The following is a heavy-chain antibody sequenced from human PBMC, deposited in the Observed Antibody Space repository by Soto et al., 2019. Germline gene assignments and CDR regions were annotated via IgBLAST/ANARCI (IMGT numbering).Heavy chain of an antibody. Sequence: KQSQTLSLTCTVSGGSISGYYWSWIRRPPGKGLEWIGYIYYSGNTHYNPSLKSRVTISIDTSKKQFSLKLTSVTAADTALYYCARRAVSGAFFDYWGQGILVTVSS. V-gene: IGHV4-59*08. CDR1: GGSISGYY. J-gene: IGHJ4*02. CDR3: ARRAVSGAFFDY. D-gene: IGHD6-19*01. CDR2: IYYSGNT.